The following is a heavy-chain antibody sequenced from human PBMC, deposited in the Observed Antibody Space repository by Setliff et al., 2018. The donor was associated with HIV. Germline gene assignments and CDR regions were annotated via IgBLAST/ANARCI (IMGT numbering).Heavy chain of an antibody. CDR2: SRSISEGYTT. CDR1: GFTLNHAW. Sequence: GGSLRLSCAASGFTLNHAWMSWVRQAPGKGLEWVGRSRSISEGYTTHYAASVKGRFSISRDDSKNSLFLQMNSLSTEDAAIYYCALMLWGVPYWGQGTLVTVSS. D-gene: IGHD3-10*01. J-gene: IGHJ4*02. CDR3: ALMLWGVPY. V-gene: IGHV3-72*01.